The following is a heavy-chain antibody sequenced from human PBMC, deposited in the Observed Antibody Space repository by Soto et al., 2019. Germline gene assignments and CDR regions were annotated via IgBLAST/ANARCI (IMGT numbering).Heavy chain of an antibody. CDR3: ARLKWGLGCYNGTDV. V-gene: IGHV1-2*02. CDR1: GYSVSDYF. CDR2: INPKTAAT. D-gene: IGHD2-2*02. J-gene: IGHJ6*02. Sequence: QVQLVQSGAAVKKSGGSVKVSCAPSGYSVSDYFIPWVRQTPGQGLKWVAWINPKTAATNYAKKFQARVSRTWDKSSTTAYMELTRQIPDYAAVYYCARLKWGLGCYNGTDVWGQEPTVSV.